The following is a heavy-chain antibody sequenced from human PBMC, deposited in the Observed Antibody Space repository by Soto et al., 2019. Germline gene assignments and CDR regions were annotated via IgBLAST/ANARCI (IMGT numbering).Heavy chain of an antibody. V-gene: IGHV3-30*18. CDR2: ISYDGSNK. CDR1: GFTFSSYG. Sequence: QVQLVESGGGVVQPGRSLRLSCAASGFTFSSYGMHWVRQAPGKGLEWVAVISYDGSNKYYADSVKGRFTISRDNYKNTLYLHMTSVRAEDTGVHYCAKVVNAGVVYWGQGTLVTVSS. J-gene: IGHJ4*02. CDR3: AKVVNAGVVY. D-gene: IGHD2-21*01.